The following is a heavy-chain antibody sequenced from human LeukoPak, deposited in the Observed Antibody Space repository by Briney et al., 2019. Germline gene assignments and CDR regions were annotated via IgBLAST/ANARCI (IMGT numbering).Heavy chain of an antibody. V-gene: IGHV4-30-2*01. Sequence: PSQTLSLTCTVSGGSISSGGYYWSWIRQPPGKGLEWIGYIYHSGSTYYNPSLKSRVTISVDRSKNQFSLKLSSVTAADTAVYYCARVVSSGYTAFDIWGQGTMVTVSS. CDR2: IYHSGST. CDR3: ARVVSSGYTAFDI. J-gene: IGHJ3*02. CDR1: GGSISSGGYY. D-gene: IGHD3-22*01.